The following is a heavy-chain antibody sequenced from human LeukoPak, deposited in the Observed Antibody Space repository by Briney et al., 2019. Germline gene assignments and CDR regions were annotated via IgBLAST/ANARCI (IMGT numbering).Heavy chain of an antibody. V-gene: IGHV4-38-2*02. Sequence: PSETLSLTCTVSGYSISSGYYWGWIRQPPGKGLEWIGTISYSGNTYYNPSLKSRVTISVDTSKNQFSLKLSSVTAADTAVYYCARHSGTFYYYYYMDVWGKGTSVTVPS. J-gene: IGHJ6*03. CDR3: ARHSGTFYYYYYMDV. D-gene: IGHD1-26*01. CDR2: ISYSGNT. CDR1: GYSISSGYY.